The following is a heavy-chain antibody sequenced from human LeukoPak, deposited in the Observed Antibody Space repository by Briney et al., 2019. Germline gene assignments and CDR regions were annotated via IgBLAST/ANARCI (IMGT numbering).Heavy chain of an antibody. Sequence: ASVKVSCKASGYTFTSYYMHWVRQAPGQGLEWMGWINPNSGGTNYAQKFQGRVTMTRDTSISTAYMELSRLRSDDTAVYYCARKQLEWSVDFDYWGQGTLVTVSS. CDR2: INPNSGGT. CDR3: ARKQLEWSVDFDY. J-gene: IGHJ4*02. V-gene: IGHV1-2*02. CDR1: GYTFTSYY. D-gene: IGHD1-1*01.